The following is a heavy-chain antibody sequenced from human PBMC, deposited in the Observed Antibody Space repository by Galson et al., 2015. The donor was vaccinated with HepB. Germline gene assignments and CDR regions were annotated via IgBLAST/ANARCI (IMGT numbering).Heavy chain of an antibody. CDR1: GFIVSTRY. Sequence: SLRLSCAASGFIVSTRYISWVRQAPGKGLEWVSVMYSGGSTKYAGSVKGRFTISRDNSKNTLYLQMNSLRAEDTAVYYCAKSAVTPPWRITMVRGVIGVDYWGQGTLVTVSS. V-gene: IGHV3-53*01. CDR3: AKSAVTPPWRITMVRGVIGVDY. J-gene: IGHJ4*02. CDR2: MYSGGST. D-gene: IGHD3-10*01.